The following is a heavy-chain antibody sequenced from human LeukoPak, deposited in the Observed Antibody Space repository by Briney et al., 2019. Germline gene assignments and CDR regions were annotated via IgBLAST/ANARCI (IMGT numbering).Heavy chain of an antibody. V-gene: IGHV3-48*01. CDR3: ARGWDFWSGYYKGLDAFDI. Sequence: GGSLRLSCAASGFTFSSYSMNWVRQAPGKGLEWVSYISSSSSTIYYADSVKGRFTISRDNAKNSLYLQMNSLRAEDTAVYYCARGWDFWSGYYKGLDAFDIWGQGTMVTVSS. J-gene: IGHJ3*02. D-gene: IGHD3-3*01. CDR2: ISSSSSTI. CDR1: GFTFSSYS.